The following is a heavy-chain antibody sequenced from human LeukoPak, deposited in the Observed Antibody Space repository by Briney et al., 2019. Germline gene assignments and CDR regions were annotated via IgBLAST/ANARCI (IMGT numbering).Heavy chain of an antibody. D-gene: IGHD3-10*01. CDR3: AKDPLVRGLTYDC. Sequence: PGGSLRLSCAASGFTFSSYAMTWVRQAPGKGLEWVSAISGSGGSTYFADSVKGRFTISRDNSKNTLYLQMHSLRAEDTAVYYCAKDPLVRGLTYDCWGQGTLVTVSS. J-gene: IGHJ4*02. CDR1: GFTFSSYA. CDR2: ISGSGGST. V-gene: IGHV3-23*01.